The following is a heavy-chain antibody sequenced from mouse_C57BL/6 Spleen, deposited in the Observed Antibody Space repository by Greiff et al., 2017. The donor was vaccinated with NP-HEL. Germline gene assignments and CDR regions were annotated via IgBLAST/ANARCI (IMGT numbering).Heavy chain of an antibody. CDR1: GYTFTSYW. CDR2: INPSNGGT. CDR3: AGYGSSYVGAMDY. Sequence: QFQLQQPGTDLVKPGASVKLSCKASGYTFTSYWMHWVKQRPGQGLEWIGNINPSNGGTNYNDKFKSKPTLPVAKSSSTPYMQPSTLTSAEAAVEYCAGYGSSYVGAMDYWGQGTSVTVSS. V-gene: IGHV1-53*01. J-gene: IGHJ4*01. D-gene: IGHD1-1*01.